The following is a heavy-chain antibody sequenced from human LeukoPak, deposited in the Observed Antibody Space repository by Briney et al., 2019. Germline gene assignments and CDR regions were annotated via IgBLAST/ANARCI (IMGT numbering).Heavy chain of an antibody. D-gene: IGHD3/OR15-3a*01. CDR1: GGSISNYY. Sequence: SETLSLTCTVSGGSISNYYWSWVRQSPGKGLEWIGYVFHSGYSNYNPSLKSRVTISVDTSKSQFSLKLSSVTAADTAVYYCAILMDRWFQIYWGQGTLVTVSS. J-gene: IGHJ4*02. V-gene: IGHV4-59*01. CDR2: VFHSGYS. CDR3: AILMDRWFQIY.